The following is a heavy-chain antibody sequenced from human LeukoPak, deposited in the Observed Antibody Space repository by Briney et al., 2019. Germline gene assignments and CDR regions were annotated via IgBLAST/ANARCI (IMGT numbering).Heavy chain of an antibody. CDR2: ISYDGSNK. Sequence: GGSLRLSCAASGFTFSAYELNWVRQAPGKGLEWVAVISYDGSNKYYADSVKGRFTISRDNSKNTLYLQMNSLRAEDTAVYYCARDRRGSSGWYSLLFASDIWGQGTMVTVSS. CDR1: GFTFSAYE. V-gene: IGHV3-30-3*01. J-gene: IGHJ3*02. CDR3: ARDRRGSSGWYSLLFASDI. D-gene: IGHD6-19*01.